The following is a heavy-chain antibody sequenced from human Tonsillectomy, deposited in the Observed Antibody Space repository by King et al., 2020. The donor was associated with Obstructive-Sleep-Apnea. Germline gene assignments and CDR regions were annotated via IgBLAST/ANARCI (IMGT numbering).Heavy chain of an antibody. V-gene: IGHV4-39*07. CDR1: GGSISSSSYY. CDR2: IYYSGST. J-gene: IGHJ5*02. CDR3: ARGNRGYYMTQGHWFDP. D-gene: IGHD3-3*01. Sequence: QLQESGPGLVKPSENLSLTCTVSGGSISSSSYYWGWIRQPPGKGLEWIGNIYYSGSTYYNPSLKSRVTISVDTSKNQFSLKLSSVTAADTAVYYCARGNRGYYMTQGHWFDPWGQGTLVTVSS.